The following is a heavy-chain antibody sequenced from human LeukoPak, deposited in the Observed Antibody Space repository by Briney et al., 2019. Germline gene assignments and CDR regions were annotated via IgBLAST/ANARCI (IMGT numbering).Heavy chain of an antibody. J-gene: IGHJ4*02. CDR1: GFTFSDHY. CDR3: ARGYCGGDCYSGLLDY. Sequence: GGSLRLSCAASGFTFSDHYMSWIRQAPGKGLEWVSYISHTGTTMYYADSVKGRFTLSRDNARNSLYLQMNSLRAEDTAVYYCARGYCGGDCYSGLLDYWGQGTLVTVSS. CDR2: ISHTGTTM. D-gene: IGHD2-21*02. V-gene: IGHV3-11*04.